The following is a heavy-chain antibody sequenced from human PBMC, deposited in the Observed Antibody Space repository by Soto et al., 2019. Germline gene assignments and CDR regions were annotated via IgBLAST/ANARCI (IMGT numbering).Heavy chain of an antibody. CDR2: IYYSGST. V-gene: IGHV4-39*01. Sequence: SETLSLTCTVSGGSISSSSYYWGWIRQPPGKGLEWIGSIYYSGSTYYNPSLKSRVTISVDTSKNQFSLKLSSVTAADTAVYYCARLPPIAVAGTGAFDIWGQGTMVTVSS. CDR1: GGSISSSSYY. J-gene: IGHJ3*02. CDR3: ARLPPIAVAGTGAFDI. D-gene: IGHD6-19*01.